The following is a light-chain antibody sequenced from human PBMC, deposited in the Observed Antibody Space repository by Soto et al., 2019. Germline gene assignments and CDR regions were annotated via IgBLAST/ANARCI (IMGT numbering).Light chain of an antibody. Sequence: EIVLTQSPCTLSLSQGERATLSCRASPSVSSSYLAWYQQKPGQAPRLLIYGASSRATGIPDRFSGSGSGTDFTLTISSLEPEDFAVFYCQQYCSSPRTFGQGTKVDIK. CDR3: QQYCSSPRT. V-gene: IGKV3-20*01. CDR2: GAS. CDR1: PSVSSSY. J-gene: IGKJ1*01.